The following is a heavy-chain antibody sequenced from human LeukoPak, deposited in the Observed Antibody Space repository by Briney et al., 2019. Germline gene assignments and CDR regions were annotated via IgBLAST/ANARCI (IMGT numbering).Heavy chain of an antibody. J-gene: IGHJ5*02. V-gene: IGHV1-2*02. Sequence: ASVKVSCKASGYTVTGYYMHWVRQAPGQGLEWMGWINPNSGGTNYAQKFQGRVTMTRDTSISTAYMEMSRLRSDDTAVYYSARDYYGSGSYYWFDPWGQGNLITVS. CDR1: GYTVTGYY. D-gene: IGHD3-10*01. CDR2: INPNSGGT. CDR3: ARDYYGSGSYYWFDP.